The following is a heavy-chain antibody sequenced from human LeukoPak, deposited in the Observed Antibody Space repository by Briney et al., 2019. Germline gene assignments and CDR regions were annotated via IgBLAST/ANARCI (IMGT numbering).Heavy chain of an antibody. CDR2: IIPIFGTA. Sequence: SVKVSCKASGGTFSSYANSWVRQAPGQGLEWMGGIIPIFGTANYAQKFRGRVTITADESTSTAYMELSSLRSEDTAVYYCASPPPGEIVVVPDYQYYYYGMDVWGQGTTVTVSS. J-gene: IGHJ6*02. V-gene: IGHV1-69*13. CDR1: GGTFSSYA. CDR3: ASPPPGEIVVVPDYQYYYYGMDV. D-gene: IGHD2-2*01.